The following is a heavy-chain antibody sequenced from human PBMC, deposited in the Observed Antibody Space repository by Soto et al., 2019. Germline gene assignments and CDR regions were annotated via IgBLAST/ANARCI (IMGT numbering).Heavy chain of an antibody. D-gene: IGHD3-10*01. V-gene: IGHV4-61*01. CDR2: IYYSGST. CDR3: ARVILWGGVDY. J-gene: IGHJ4*02. Sequence: SETLSLTCTVSGYSISSGGSVSSGSYYWSWIRQPPGKGLEWIGYIYYSGSTNYNPSLKSRVTISVDTSKNQFSLKLSSVTAADTAVYYCARVILWGGVDYWGQGTLVTAPQ. CDR1: GYSISSGGSVSSGSYY.